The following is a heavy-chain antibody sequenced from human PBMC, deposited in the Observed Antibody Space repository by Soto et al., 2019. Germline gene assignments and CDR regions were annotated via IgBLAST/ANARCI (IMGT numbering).Heavy chain of an antibody. J-gene: IGHJ3*02. CDR1: GFTFSDYY. D-gene: IGHD2-15*01. CDR2: ISSSGSTI. V-gene: IGHV3-11*01. CDR3: ARDYCSGGRCYPMGDAFDI. Sequence: GGALRLSCAASGFTFSDYYMSWIRQAPGKGLEWVSYISSSGSTIYYADSVKGRFTISRDNAKNSLYLQMNSLRAEDTAVYYCARDYCSGGRCYPMGDAFDIWGQGTTVTVSS.